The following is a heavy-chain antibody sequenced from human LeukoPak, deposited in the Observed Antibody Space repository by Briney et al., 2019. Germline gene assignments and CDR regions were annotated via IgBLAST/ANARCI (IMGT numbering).Heavy chain of an antibody. CDR3: ARELPAAGTAPGIGDY. Sequence: GGSLRLSCVASGFTFSTYTMNWVRQAPGEGLGWVSSIIDSTYKYYADSVKGRFTISRDNAKNSLYLQMNSLRAEDTAVYYCARELPAAGTAPGIGDYWGQGTLVTVSS. CDR1: GFTFSTYT. CDR2: IIDSTYK. J-gene: IGHJ4*02. V-gene: IGHV3-21*01. D-gene: IGHD6-13*01.